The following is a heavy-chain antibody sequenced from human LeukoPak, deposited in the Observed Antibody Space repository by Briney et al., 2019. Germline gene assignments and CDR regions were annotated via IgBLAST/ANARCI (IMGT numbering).Heavy chain of an antibody. Sequence: SETLSLTCTVSGGSLSGYHWSWIRQPPGKGLEWIGCIYYSGSTNYSPSLKSRVTISVDTSMNQFSLKLSSVTAADTAVYYCARADSSGRVIDYWGQGTRVTVSS. V-gene: IGHV4-59*01. CDR3: ARADSSGRVIDY. J-gene: IGHJ4*02. D-gene: IGHD6-19*01. CDR2: IYYSGST. CDR1: GGSLSGYH.